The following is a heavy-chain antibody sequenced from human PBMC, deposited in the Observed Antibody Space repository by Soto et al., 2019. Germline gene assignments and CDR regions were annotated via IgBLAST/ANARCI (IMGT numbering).Heavy chain of an antibody. D-gene: IGHD3-3*01. J-gene: IGHJ4*01. CDR2: IIPLFGTE. CDR3: ATAFWRGPIAHYFDY. V-gene: IGHV1-69*06. CDR1: GGSFSTYA. Sequence: QVHLVQSGAEVKKPGSSVKVSCKASGGSFSTYAINWLRQAPGQGLKWMGGIIPLFGTENYAQNFQDRFTFTADKSTTTAYMEVRSLTSEDTAVYYCATAFWRGPIAHYFDYWGQGTLVTVSS.